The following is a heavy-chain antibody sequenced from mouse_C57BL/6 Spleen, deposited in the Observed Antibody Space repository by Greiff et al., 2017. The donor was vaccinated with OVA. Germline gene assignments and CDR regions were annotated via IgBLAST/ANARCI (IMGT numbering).Heavy chain of an antibody. CDR1: GYTFTSYW. CDR2: INPSSGYT. D-gene: IGHD1-1*01. Sequence: VKLMESGAELVKPGASVKLSCKASGYTFTSYWMHWVKQRPGQGLEWIGYINPSSGYTKYNQKFKDKATLTADKSSSTAYMQLSSLTYEDSAVYYCARNSLITTVVATKAMDYWGQGTSVTVSS. CDR3: ARNSLITTVVATKAMDY. V-gene: IGHV1-7*01. J-gene: IGHJ4*01.